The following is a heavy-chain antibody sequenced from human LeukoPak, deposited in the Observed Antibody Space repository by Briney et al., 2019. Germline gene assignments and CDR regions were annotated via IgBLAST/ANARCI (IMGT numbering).Heavy chain of an antibody. Sequence: SETLSLTCAVYGGSFSGYYWSWIRQPPGKGLEWIGEMNHSGSTNYNPSLKSRVTISVDTSKNQFSLKLSSVTAADTAVYYCASNLRAPNNVYWGQGTLVTVSS. D-gene: IGHD2/OR15-2a*01. CDR2: MNHSGST. J-gene: IGHJ4*02. CDR1: GGSFSGYY. CDR3: ASNLRAPNNVY. V-gene: IGHV4-34*01.